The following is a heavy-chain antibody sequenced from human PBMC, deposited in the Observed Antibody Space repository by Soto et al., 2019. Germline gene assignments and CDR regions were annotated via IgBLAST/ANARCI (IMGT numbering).Heavy chain of an antibody. J-gene: IGHJ4*02. CDR3: AHRPSYCSGGSCYSGFDY. Sequence: QITLKESGPPLVQPTQTLTLTCTFSGFSLSTSGVGVGGIRQPPGKALEWLALIYWDDDKRYSPSLKSRLTITKDTSKNQVVPKMTNIDPVDTATYYCAHRPSYCSGGSCYSGFDYWGQGTLVTVSS. V-gene: IGHV2-5*02. CDR2: IYWDDDK. CDR1: GFSLSTSGVG. D-gene: IGHD2-15*01.